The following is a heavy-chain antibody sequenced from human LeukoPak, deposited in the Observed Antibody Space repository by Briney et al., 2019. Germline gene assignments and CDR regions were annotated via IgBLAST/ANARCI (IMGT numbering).Heavy chain of an antibody. CDR2: IIPIFGTA. D-gene: IGHD3-10*01. CDR3: ARDRYYYGSGSLMDV. J-gene: IGHJ6*04. CDR1: GGTFISYA. V-gene: IGHV1-69*06. Sequence: ASVKVSCKASGGTFISYAISWVRQAPGQGLEWMGGIIPIFGTANYAQKFQGRVTITADKSTSTAYMELSSLRSEDTAVYYCARDRYYYGSGSLMDVWGKGTTVTVSS.